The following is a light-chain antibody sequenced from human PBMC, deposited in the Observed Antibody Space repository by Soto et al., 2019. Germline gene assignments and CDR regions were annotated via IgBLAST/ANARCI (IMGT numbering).Light chain of an antibody. CDR1: SSDVGGYNY. CDR2: EVS. Sequence: QSVLTQPPSASGSPGQSVTISCTGTSSDVGGYNYVSWYQQHPGKAPKLMIYEVSKRPSGVPDRFSGSKSGNTASLTVSGLQAEDEADYYCSSYAGSNNLMFGGGTKLTV. CDR3: SSYAGSNNLM. J-gene: IGLJ3*02. V-gene: IGLV2-8*01.